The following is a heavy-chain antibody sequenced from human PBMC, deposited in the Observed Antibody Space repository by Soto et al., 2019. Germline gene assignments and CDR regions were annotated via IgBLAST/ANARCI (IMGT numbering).Heavy chain of an antibody. D-gene: IGHD3-16*01. CDR1: GGSFSGYY. V-gene: IGHV4-34*01. J-gene: IGHJ4*02. Sequence: QVRLQQWGAGLLKPSETLSLTCAVYGGSFSGYYWTWLRQSPGKGLEWLGEINHSGSTNYNPSLKSRVTISVDTSKNQFSLALSSVTAADTAVYYCARGVYDYVWGITQTDYWGRGTLVTVSS. CDR3: ARGVYDYVWGITQTDY. CDR2: INHSGST.